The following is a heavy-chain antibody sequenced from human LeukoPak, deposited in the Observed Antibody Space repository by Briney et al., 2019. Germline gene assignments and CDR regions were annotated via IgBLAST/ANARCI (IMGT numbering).Heavy chain of an antibody. Sequence: PGGSLRLSCAASGFTFSSYAMSWVRQAPGKGLEWVSSISSSSSYLYYADSVKGRFTISRDNAKNSLYLQMNSLRAEDTAVYYCARFAPNSSGWYWGQGTLVTVSS. J-gene: IGHJ4*02. D-gene: IGHD6-19*01. CDR3: ARFAPNSSGWY. CDR2: ISSSSSYL. V-gene: IGHV3-21*01. CDR1: GFTFSSYA.